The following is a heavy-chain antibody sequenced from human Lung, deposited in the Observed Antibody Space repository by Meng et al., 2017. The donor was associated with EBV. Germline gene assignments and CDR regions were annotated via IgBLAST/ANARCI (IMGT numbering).Heavy chain of an antibody. J-gene: IGHJ4*02. CDR3: TTLYGDSIS. D-gene: IGHD4-17*01. V-gene: IGHV4-4*02. CDR1: GGSIRNDQW. Sequence: QVRRGWPGPGLGKPSGTLSVTCGVSGGSIRNDQWWSWVRQAPGKGLEWIGEIYHSGRTNYNPSVKSRVSMSVDKSQNHFSLRLSSVTAADTAVYYCTTLYGDSISWGQGTLVTVSS. CDR2: IYHSGRT.